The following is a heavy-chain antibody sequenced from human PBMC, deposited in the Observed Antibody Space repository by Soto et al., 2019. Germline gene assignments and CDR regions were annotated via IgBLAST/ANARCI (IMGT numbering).Heavy chain of an antibody. V-gene: IGHV4-61*01. CDR3: ARDGAAADGMDV. J-gene: IGHJ6*02. CDR1: GGSVSSGSYY. D-gene: IGHD6-13*01. Sequence: SETLSLTCTVSGGSVSSGSYYWSWIRQPPGKGLEWIGYIYYSGSTNYNPSLKSRVTISVDTSKNQFSLKLSSVTAADTAVYYCARDGAAADGMDVWGQGTTVTSP. CDR2: IYYSGST.